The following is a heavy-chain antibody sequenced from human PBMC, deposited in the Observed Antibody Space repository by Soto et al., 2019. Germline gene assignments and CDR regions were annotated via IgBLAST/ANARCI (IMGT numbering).Heavy chain of an antibody. V-gene: IGHV1-8*01. J-gene: IGHJ4*02. D-gene: IGHD3-22*01. CDR2: MNPNSGNT. CDR3: ARGGYYYVSSAYYRPFDY. Sequence: QVQLVQSGAEVKKPGASVKVSCKASGYTFTSYDINWVRQATGQGLEWMGWMNPNSGNTGYAQKFQGRVTMTRSTSISTAYMELSSLRSEDTAVYYCARGGYYYVSSAYYRPFDYWGQGTLVTVSS. CDR1: GYTFTSYD.